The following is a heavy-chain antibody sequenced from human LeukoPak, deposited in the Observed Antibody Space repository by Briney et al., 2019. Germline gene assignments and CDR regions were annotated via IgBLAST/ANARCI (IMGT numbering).Heavy chain of an antibody. Sequence: AASVKVSCKASGGTFGSYAISWVRQAPGQGLEWMGRIIPILGIANYAQKFQGRVTITADKSTSTAYMELSSLRSEDTAVYYCARDPLTIFGVAYFDYWGQGTLVTVSS. CDR1: GGTFGSYA. D-gene: IGHD3-3*01. CDR2: IIPILGIA. CDR3: ARDPLTIFGVAYFDY. V-gene: IGHV1-69*04. J-gene: IGHJ4*02.